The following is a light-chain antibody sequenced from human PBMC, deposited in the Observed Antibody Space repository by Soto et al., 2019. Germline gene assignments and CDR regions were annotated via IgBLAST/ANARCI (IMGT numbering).Light chain of an antibody. V-gene: IGKV1-39*01. J-gene: IGKJ5*01. CDR1: QSIYRH. CDR3: QQSYSTPIT. Sequence: DIQMTQSPDSLSASVGGSVTISSRASQSIYRHLAWYNQKPGKAPRIMIYQTSTLQGGVPSRVSGSGSGTDFTLTISSLQPEDFETYYCQQSYSTPITLGQGTRLEIK. CDR2: QTS.